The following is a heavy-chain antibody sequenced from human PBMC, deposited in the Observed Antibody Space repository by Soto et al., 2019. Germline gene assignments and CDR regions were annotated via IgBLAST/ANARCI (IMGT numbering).Heavy chain of an antibody. V-gene: IGHV3-21*01. J-gene: IGHJ4*02. CDR1: GFTFSSYS. CDR3: ARAYYDSSGYYHNFDY. D-gene: IGHD3-22*01. Sequence: PGGSLRLSCAASGFTFSSYSMNWVRQAPGKGLEWVSSISSSSSYIYYADSVKGRFTISRDNAKNSLYLQMNSLRAEDTAVYYCARAYYDSSGYYHNFDYWGQGTLVTVSS. CDR2: ISSSSSYI.